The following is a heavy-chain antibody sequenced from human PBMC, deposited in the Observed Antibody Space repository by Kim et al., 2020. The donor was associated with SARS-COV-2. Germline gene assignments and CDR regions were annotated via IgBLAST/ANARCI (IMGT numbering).Heavy chain of an antibody. J-gene: IGHJ4*02. Sequence: GGSLRLSCTTSGLNFGDYAMSWFRQAPVKGLEWVAFIRSKRYGETTEYAASVKGRFTIPRDDSKKIAYLQMNGLKPEDTAVYYCTSGPYYYDCAAYYHDHWGQGPLVTVS. CDR2: IRSKRYGETT. V-gene: IGHV3-49*03. D-gene: IGHD3-22*01. CDR3: TSGPYYYDCAAYYHDH. CDR1: GLNFGDYA.